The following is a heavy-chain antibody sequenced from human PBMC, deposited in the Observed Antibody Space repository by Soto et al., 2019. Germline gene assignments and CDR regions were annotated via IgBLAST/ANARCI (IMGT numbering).Heavy chain of an antibody. CDR1: GFTFNSYW. V-gene: IGHV3-7*01. CDR2: IKQDGSEK. Sequence: EGQLVESGGGLVQPGGSLRLSCAASGFTFNSYWMNWVRQAPGKGLEWVANIKQDGSEKYYVDSVKGRFTISRDNAKNSLFLQMNSLRAEDTAVYYCARDRSSLDAFDIWGQGTMVTVSS. D-gene: IGHD6-13*01. CDR3: ARDRSSLDAFDI. J-gene: IGHJ3*02.